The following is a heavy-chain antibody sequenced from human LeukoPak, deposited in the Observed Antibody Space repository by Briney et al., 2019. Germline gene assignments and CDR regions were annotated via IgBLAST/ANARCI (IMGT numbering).Heavy chain of an antibody. J-gene: IGHJ3*02. Sequence: GGSLRLSCAGSGFTFSNFWMGWVRQTPGKKLEWVASILKDGSVTKYVDSVKGRFTISRDNAKNTVYLQMSSLRVEDTAVYYCARELVTSPPRQSDSFDIWGQGTMVTVSS. CDR3: ARELVTSPPRQSDSFDI. CDR1: GFTFSNFW. D-gene: IGHD2-21*02. V-gene: IGHV3-7*01. CDR2: ILKDGSVT.